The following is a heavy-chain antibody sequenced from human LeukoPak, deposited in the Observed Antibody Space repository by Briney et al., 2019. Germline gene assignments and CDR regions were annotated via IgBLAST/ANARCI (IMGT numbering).Heavy chain of an antibody. V-gene: IGHV1-2*02. D-gene: IGHD3-10*01. CDR2: INPNSGGT. Sequence: ASVKVSCKASGYTFTGYYMHWVRQAPGQGLEWMGWINPNSGGTNYAQKFQGRVTMTRDMSTSTVYMELSSLRSEDTAVYYCAREVVWFGELRYNWFDPWGQGTLVTVSS. CDR1: GYTFTGYY. J-gene: IGHJ5*02. CDR3: AREVVWFGELRYNWFDP.